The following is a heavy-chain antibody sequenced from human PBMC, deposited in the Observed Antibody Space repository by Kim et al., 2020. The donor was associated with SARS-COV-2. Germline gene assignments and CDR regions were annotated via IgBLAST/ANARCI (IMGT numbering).Heavy chain of an antibody. J-gene: IGHJ4*02. CDR3: AKGNYDSSGYYPEFFGY. D-gene: IGHD3-22*01. V-gene: IGHV3-9*01. Sequence: VKGRFTMSRDNAKNSLYMQMNSRRAEDTALYYCAKGNYDSSGYYPEFFGYWGEGTLVTVSS.